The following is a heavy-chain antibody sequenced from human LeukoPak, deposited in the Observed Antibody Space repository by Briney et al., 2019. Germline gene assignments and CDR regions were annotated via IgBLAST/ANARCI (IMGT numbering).Heavy chain of an antibody. V-gene: IGHV1-2*02. D-gene: IGHD1-26*01. Sequence: GASVKVSCKASRYTYTGYYMHGLRQAPGQGLEWMGWINPNSGGTNYAQKFQGRVTMTIDGPISTAYMDPNRLIYKDTAVYYCALITERPTLWFDPWGQGTLVTVSS. CDR1: RYTYTGYY. CDR3: ALITERPTLWFDP. CDR2: INPNSGGT. J-gene: IGHJ5*02.